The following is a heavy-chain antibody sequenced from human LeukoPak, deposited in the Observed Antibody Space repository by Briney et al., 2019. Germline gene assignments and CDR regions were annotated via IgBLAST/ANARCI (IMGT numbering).Heavy chain of an antibody. J-gene: IGHJ4*02. CDR1: GGSISSSNW. CDR2: IYHRGST. V-gene: IGHV4-4*02. D-gene: IGHD2-21*02. Sequence: SETLSLTCAVSGGSISSSNWWSWVRQPPGKGLEWIGEIYHRGSTNYNPSLKSRVTISVDKSKNQFSLRLSSVTAADTAVYYCAREAYCGGDCYSGFDYWGQGTLVTVSS. CDR3: AREAYCGGDCYSGFDY.